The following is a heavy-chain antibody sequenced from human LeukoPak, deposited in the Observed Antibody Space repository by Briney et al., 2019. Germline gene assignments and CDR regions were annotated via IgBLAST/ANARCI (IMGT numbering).Heavy chain of an antibody. Sequence: GGSLRLSCTASGFTFDDHVTLWVRQAPGKGLEWISVISWNSGSIGYAVSVKGRFTIYRDNAKHSLYLHMNSLRAEDTALYDCEKDMSLDYPARPWDAFDIWGQGTMVTVAS. D-gene: IGHD4-11*01. J-gene: IGHJ3*02. V-gene: IGHV3-9*01. CDR1: GFTFDDHV. CDR3: EKDMSLDYPARPWDAFDI. CDR2: ISWNSGSI.